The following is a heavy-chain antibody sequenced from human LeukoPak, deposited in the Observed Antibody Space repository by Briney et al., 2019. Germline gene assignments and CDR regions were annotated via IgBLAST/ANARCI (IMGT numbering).Heavy chain of an antibody. CDR3: ARVRYCSSTSCPGAFDI. V-gene: IGHV1-46*01. D-gene: IGHD2-2*01. Sequence: GASVKVSCKASGYTFTSYYMHWVRQAPGQGLEWMGIINPSGGSTSYAQKFQGRVTMTRDTSTSTVYMELSSLRSEDTAVYYCARVRYCSSTSCPGAFDIWGQGTMVTVSS. J-gene: IGHJ3*02. CDR2: INPSGGST. CDR1: GYTFTSYY.